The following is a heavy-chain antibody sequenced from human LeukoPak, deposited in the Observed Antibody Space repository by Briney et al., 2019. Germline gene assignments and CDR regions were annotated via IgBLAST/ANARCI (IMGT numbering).Heavy chain of an antibody. Sequence: GGSLRLSCAASGFAFSNYGMNWVRQAPGKGLEWVSGITGSGSTTYYADSVKGRFTTPRDNSKNTLYLQMNSPRAEDTAAYYGAKDGNWARFENWGQGTLVTVSS. J-gene: IGHJ4*02. D-gene: IGHD7-27*01. CDR1: GFAFSNYG. CDR2: ITGSGSTT. V-gene: IGHV3-23*01. CDR3: AKDGNWARFEN.